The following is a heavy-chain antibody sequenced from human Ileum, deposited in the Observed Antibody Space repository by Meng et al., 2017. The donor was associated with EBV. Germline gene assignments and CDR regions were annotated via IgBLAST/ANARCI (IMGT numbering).Heavy chain of an antibody. CDR2: IYGNDDK. D-gene: IGHD4-11*01. CDR3: AHRLDYTFDY. CDR1: AFCRSHSGVT. Sequence: QLPLKEAGPTLVTPTQSLTLTGSFSAFCRSHSGVTVSWIPQPPGKALEWLAHIYGNDDKLYSPSLKSRLTINTDTSKNQVVFTMTNMDPVDTATYFCAHRLDYTFDYWGQGTLVTVSS. J-gene: IGHJ4*02. V-gene: IGHV2-5*01.